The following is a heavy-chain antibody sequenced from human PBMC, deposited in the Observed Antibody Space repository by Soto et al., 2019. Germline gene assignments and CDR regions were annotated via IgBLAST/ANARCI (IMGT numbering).Heavy chain of an antibody. CDR2: IKQDGSEK. CDR3: ARDLAVVTPFVDY. Sequence: EVQLVESGGGLVQPGGSLRLSCAASGFTFSSYWMSWVRQAPGKGLEWVANIKQDGSEKYYVDSVKGRFTISRDNAKNSLYLQMNSLRAEYTAVYYCARDLAVVTPFVDYWGQGTLVTVSS. D-gene: IGHD2-15*01. V-gene: IGHV3-7*01. J-gene: IGHJ4*02. CDR1: GFTFSSYW.